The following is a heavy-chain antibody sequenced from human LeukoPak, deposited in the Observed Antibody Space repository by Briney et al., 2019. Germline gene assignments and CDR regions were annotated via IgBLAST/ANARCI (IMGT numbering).Heavy chain of an antibody. Sequence: GGSLRLSCAASGFTFSSYAMSWVRQAPGQGLEWVSGVSGSGDSTYYADSVKGRFTISRDNSKNTLYLQMNSLRAEDTAVYYCAKDHEMASMKKGYWGQGTLVTVSS. J-gene: IGHJ4*02. CDR3: AKDHEMASMKKGY. CDR2: VSGSGDST. V-gene: IGHV3-23*01. CDR1: GFTFSSYA. D-gene: IGHD5-24*01.